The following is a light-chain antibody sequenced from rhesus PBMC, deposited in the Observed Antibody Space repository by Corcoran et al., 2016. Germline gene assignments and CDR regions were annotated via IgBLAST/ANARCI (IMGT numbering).Light chain of an antibody. J-gene: IGKJ4*01. CDR3: LQYFRSPLT. V-gene: IGKV1-22*01. Sequence: DIQMTQSPSSLSASVGDTVTITCRASQSICSWLDWYQQKPGKAPKLLIYKASSLLSGVPSRFSGRGSGTDFTLTVSSLEPEDFTTYYCLQYFRSPLTFGGGTRVEIE. CDR1: QSICSW. CDR2: KAS.